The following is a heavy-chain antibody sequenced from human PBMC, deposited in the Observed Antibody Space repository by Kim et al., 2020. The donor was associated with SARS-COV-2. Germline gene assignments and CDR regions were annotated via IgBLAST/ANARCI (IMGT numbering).Heavy chain of an antibody. CDR2: ISGDGGST. J-gene: IGHJ6*02. Sequence: GGSLRLSCAASGFTFDDYAMHWVRQAPGKGLEWVSLISGDGGSTYYADSVKGRFTISRDNSKNSLYLQMNSLRTEDTALYYCAKDIGSSGYYYYYYYGMDVWGQGTTVTVSS. D-gene: IGHD3-22*01. CDR1: GFTFDDYA. V-gene: IGHV3-43*02. CDR3: AKDIGSSGYYYYYYYGMDV.